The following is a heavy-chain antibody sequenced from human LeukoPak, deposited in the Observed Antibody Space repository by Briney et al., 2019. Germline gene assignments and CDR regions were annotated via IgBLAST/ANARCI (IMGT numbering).Heavy chain of an antibody. J-gene: IGHJ4*02. CDR3: ARDSSYYYDGGSFDY. CDR1: GYTFTGYY. CDR2: INPNSGGT. D-gene: IGHD3-10*02. Sequence: ASVKVSCKASGYTFTGYYMHWVRQAPGQGLEWMGWINPNSGGTNYAQKFQGRVTMTRDTSISTAYMELSRLRSDDTAVYYCARDSSYYYDGGSFDYWGQGALVTVSS. V-gene: IGHV1-2*02.